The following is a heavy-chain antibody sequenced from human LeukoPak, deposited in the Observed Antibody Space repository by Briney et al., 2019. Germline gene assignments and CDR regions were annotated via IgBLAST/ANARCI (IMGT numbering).Heavy chain of an antibody. D-gene: IGHD4-11*01. J-gene: IGHJ6*02. V-gene: IGHV1-69*13. CDR3: ARIDDYSPNYYYYGMDV. CDR2: IIPIFGTA. CDR1: GYTFTSYY. Sequence: GASVKVSCKAPGYTFTSYYMHWVRQAPGQGLEWMGGIIPIFGTANYAQKFQGRVTITADESTSTAYMELSSLRSEDTAVYYCARIDDYSPNYYYYGMDVWGQGTTVTVSS.